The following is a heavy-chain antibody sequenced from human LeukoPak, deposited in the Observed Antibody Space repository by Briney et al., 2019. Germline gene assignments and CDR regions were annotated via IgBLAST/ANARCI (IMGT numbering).Heavy chain of an antibody. CDR2: ISYTGTYI. J-gene: IGHJ4*02. D-gene: IGHD1-26*01. Sequence: GGSLRLSCAASAFSLNAYNMNWVRQAPGKGLEWVSSISYTGTYIYYADSVKGRFTISRDSAQNSLYLQMNSLRAEDTAIYYCVRDRGTYRPIDYWGQGTLVTVSS. CDR3: VRDRGTYRPIDY. CDR1: AFSLNAYN. V-gene: IGHV3-21*04.